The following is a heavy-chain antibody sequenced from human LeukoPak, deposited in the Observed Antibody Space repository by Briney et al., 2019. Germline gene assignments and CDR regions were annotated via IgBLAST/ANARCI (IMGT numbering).Heavy chain of an antibody. J-gene: IGHJ4*02. D-gene: IGHD4-17*01. CDR1: GGSFSGYY. CDR3: ARGKGHDYGDQRNFDY. V-gene: IGHV4-34*01. Sequence: SETLSLTCAVYGGSFSGYYWSWIRQPPGKGLEWIGEINHSGSTNYNPSLKCRVTISVDTSKNQFSLKLSSVTAADTAVYYCARGKGHDYGDQRNFDYWGQGTLVTVSS. CDR2: INHSGST.